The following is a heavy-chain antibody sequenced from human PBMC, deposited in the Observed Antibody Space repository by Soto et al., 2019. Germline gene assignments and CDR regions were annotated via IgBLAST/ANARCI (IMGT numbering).Heavy chain of an antibody. Sequence: EVQLVETGGGLIQPGGSLRLSCAASGFTVSSNYMSWVRQAPGKGLEWVSVIYSGGSTYYADSVKGRFTISSDNSKNTLYLQMNSLRSEDPAVYYCARETAWGGPWFAPCGQGTLVTFSS. CDR2: IYSGGST. V-gene: IGHV3-53*02. J-gene: IGHJ5*02. CDR3: ARETAWGGPWFAP. CDR1: GFTVSSNY. D-gene: IGHD2-21*02.